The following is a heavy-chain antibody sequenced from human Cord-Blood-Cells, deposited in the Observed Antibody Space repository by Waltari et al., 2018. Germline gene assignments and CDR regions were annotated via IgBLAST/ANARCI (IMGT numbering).Heavy chain of an antibody. CDR2: IYWDDDK. Sequence: QITLKESGPTLVKPTQTLTLTCTFSGFSLSTSGVGVGWIRQPPGKALEWLALIYWDDDKRYSPSLKSRLTITKDTSKNQVVLTMTNMDPVDTVTYYCAATCWSSSCLDYWGQGTLVTVSS. J-gene: IGHJ4*02. D-gene: IGHD6-13*01. CDR1: GFSLSTSGVG. CDR3: AATCWSSSCLDY. V-gene: IGHV2-5*02.